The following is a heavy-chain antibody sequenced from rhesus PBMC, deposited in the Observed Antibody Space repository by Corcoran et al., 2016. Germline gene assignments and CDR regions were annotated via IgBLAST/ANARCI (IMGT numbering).Heavy chain of an antibody. D-gene: IGHD3-28*01. V-gene: IGHV4-65*01. CDR1: GGSVSSSNW. CDR2: ISGSSGST. CDR3: ARIYDSGYFDY. J-gene: IGHJ4*01. Sequence: QVQLQESGPGLVKPSETLSLTCAVSGGSVSSSNWWSWIRQPPGKGLDLLGYISGSSGSTYYNPSLKSRVTISTDTSKNQFSLKLSSVTAADTAVYYCARIYDSGYFDYWGQGVLVTVSS.